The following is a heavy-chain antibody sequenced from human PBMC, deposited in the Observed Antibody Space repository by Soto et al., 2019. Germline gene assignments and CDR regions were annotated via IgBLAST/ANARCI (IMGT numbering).Heavy chain of an antibody. Sequence: GGSLRLSCAASGFTFSSYAMSWVRQAPGKGLEWVSAISGSGGSTYYADSVKGRFTISRDNSKNTLYLQMNSLRAEDTAVYYCAKDANGGSSKGRDLDYWGQGTLVTVSS. CDR3: AKDANGGSSKGRDLDY. V-gene: IGHV3-23*01. CDR1: GFTFSSYA. CDR2: ISGSGGST. J-gene: IGHJ4*02. D-gene: IGHD7-27*01.